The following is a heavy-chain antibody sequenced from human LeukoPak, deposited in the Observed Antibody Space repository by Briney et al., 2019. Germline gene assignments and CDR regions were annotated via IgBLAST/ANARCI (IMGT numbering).Heavy chain of an antibody. V-gene: IGHV3-21*01. CDR1: GITFSTYS. J-gene: IGHJ4*02. Sequence: GGSLRLPCAASGITFSTYSMNWVRQAPGKGLEWVSSISSGSNYMEYADSVKGRFTISRDNAYKSLFLQMNNLTAEDTAVYYCARVGYKFDSGGYYFDYWGQGTLVTVSS. D-gene: IGHD3-22*01. CDR2: ISSGSNYM. CDR3: ARVGYKFDSGGYYFDY.